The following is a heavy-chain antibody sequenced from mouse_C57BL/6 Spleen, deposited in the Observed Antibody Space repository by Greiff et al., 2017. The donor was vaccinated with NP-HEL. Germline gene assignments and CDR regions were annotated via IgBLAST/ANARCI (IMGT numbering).Heavy chain of an antibody. CDR3: AREGYRGDY. D-gene: IGHD2-14*01. J-gene: IGHJ2*01. V-gene: IGHV3-6*01. CDR1: GYSITSGYY. Sequence: EVQLQQSGPGLVKPSQSLSLTCSVTGYSITSGYYWNWIRQFPGNKLEWMGYISYDGSNNYNPSLKNRISITRDTSKNQFFLKLNSVTTEDTATYYCAREGYRGDYWGQGTTLTVSS. CDR2: ISYDGSN.